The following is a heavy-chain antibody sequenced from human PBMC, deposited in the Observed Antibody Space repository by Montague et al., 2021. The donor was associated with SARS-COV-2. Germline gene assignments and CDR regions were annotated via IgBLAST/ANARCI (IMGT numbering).Heavy chain of an antibody. V-gene: IGHV3-33*01. D-gene: IGHD3-3*01. CDR1: GFTFSSYG. CDR3: ARSKGVVINGVCDY. J-gene: IGHJ4*02. Sequence: SLRLSCVASGFTFSSYGMHLVRQAPGKGLEWVAVIWYDGSNKYYADSXKGRFTISRDKSKNTLYLQMNSLRAEDTAVYYCARSKGVVINGVCDYWGQGTLVTVSS. CDR2: IWYDGSNK.